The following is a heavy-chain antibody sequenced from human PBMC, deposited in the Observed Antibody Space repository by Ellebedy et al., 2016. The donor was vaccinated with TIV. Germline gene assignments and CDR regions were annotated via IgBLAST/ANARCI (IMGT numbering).Heavy chain of an antibody. CDR1: GGSVSSAGFQ. Sequence: GSLRFSXSVSGGSVSSAGFQWSWVRQPPGKGLEWIGLKYTTGTSTYDPSLKSRATISVDTSKNQFSLRLTSLTAADTAVYYCARDHYGSLDVWGQGITVTVSS. V-gene: IGHV4-61*08. CDR2: KYTTGTS. D-gene: IGHD3-10*01. J-gene: IGHJ6*02. CDR3: ARDHYGSLDV.